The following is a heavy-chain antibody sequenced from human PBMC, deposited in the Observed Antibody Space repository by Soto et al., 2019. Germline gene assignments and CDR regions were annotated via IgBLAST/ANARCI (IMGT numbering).Heavy chain of an antibody. Sequence: ASVKVSCKASGYTFTSFYIHWVRQAPGQGLEWMGIVKPNGGSTNYAQNFKGRITISRDTSTSTVYMDLSTLRSEDTAVYYCARGLASGDYWGQGTLVTVSS. CDR2: VKPNGGST. CDR1: GYTFTSFY. V-gene: IGHV1-46*03. J-gene: IGHJ4*02. D-gene: IGHD6-6*01. CDR3: ARGLASGDY.